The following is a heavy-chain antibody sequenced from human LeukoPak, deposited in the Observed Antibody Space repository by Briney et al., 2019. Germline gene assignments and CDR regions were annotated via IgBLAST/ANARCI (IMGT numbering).Heavy chain of an antibody. CDR3: ARYYDILTGYQG. J-gene: IGHJ4*02. D-gene: IGHD3-9*01. CDR1: GYTFTGYY. Sequence: ASVKVSCKASGYTFTGYYMHWVRQATGQGLEWMGWMNPNSGNTGYAQKFQGRVTMTRNTSISTAYMELSSLRSEDTAVYYCARYYDILTGYQGWGQGTLVTVSS. CDR2: MNPNSGNT. V-gene: IGHV1-8*02.